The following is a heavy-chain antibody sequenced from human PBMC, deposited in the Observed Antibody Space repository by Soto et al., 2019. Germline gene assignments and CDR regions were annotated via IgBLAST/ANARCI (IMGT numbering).Heavy chain of an antibody. D-gene: IGHD2-15*01. Sequence: VQLQESGPGLVKPSQTLSLTCAVSDESVTSPGNYWNWIRQRPDTGLEWIGYISSGGSPFYNPSPQSRVSLSLDTSNNLFSLTLNSGTAADTAVYYCTLNHCAGGGCYDRDYWGQGTRVTVSS. V-gene: IGHV4-31*11. J-gene: IGHJ1*01. CDR1: DESVTSPGNY. CDR3: TLNHCAGGGCYDRDY. CDR2: ISSGGSP.